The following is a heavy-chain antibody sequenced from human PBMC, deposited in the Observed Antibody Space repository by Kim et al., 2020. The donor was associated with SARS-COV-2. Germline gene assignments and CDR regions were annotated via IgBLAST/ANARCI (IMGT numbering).Heavy chain of an antibody. CDR3: ARERLVWGDNDY. CDR1: GGTFSSYA. CDR2: IIPIFGTA. Sequence: SVKVSCKASGGTFSSYAISWVRQAPGQGLEWMGGIIPIFGTANYAQKFQGRVTITADESTSTAYMELSSLRSEDTAVYYCARERLVWGDNDYWGQGTLVTVSS. V-gene: IGHV1-69*13. J-gene: IGHJ4*02. D-gene: IGHD3-16*01.